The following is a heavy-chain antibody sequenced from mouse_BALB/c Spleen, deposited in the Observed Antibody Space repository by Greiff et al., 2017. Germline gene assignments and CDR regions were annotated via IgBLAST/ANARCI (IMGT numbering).Heavy chain of an antibody. CDR3: ARGAERYYFDY. Sequence: EVQGVESGGGLVQPGGSRKLSCAASGFTFSSFGMHWVRQAPEKGLEWVAYISSGSSTIYYADTVKGRFTISRDNPKNTLFLQMTSLRSEDTAMYYCARGAERYYFDYWGQGTTLTVSS. J-gene: IGHJ2*01. CDR2: ISSGSSTI. V-gene: IGHV5-17*02. CDR1: GFTFSSFG.